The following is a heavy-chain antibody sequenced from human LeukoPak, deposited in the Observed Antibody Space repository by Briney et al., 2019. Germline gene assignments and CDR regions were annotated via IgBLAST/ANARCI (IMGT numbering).Heavy chain of an antibody. CDR3: ARHEPDYGVP. CDR2: IYYSGST. Sequence: PSETLSLTCTVSGGSISSSSYYWGWIRQPPGKGLEWIGSIYYSGSTYYNPSLKSRVTISVDTSKNQFSLKLSSVTAADTAVYYCARHEPDYGVPWGQGTLVTVSS. D-gene: IGHD4-17*01. J-gene: IGHJ5*02. V-gene: IGHV4-39*01. CDR1: GGSISSSSYY.